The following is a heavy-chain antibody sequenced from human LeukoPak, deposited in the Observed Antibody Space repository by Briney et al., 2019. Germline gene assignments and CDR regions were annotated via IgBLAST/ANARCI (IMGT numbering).Heavy chain of an antibody. CDR3: ARAKYYYDSSGYYNAFDI. Sequence: PSEILSLTCTVSGGSISSYYWSWIRQPPGKGLEWIGYIYYSGSTNYNPSLKSRVTISVDTSKNQFSLKLSSVTAADTAVYYCARAKYYYDSSGYYNAFDIWGQGTMVTVSS. CDR1: GGSISSYY. V-gene: IGHV4-59*01. D-gene: IGHD3-22*01. CDR2: IYYSGST. J-gene: IGHJ3*02.